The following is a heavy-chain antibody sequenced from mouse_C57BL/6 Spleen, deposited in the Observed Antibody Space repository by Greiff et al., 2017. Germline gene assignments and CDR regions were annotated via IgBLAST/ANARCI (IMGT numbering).Heavy chain of an antibody. V-gene: IGHV1-52*01. CDR2: IDPSDSDT. Sequence: QVQLQQPGAELVRPGSSVKLSCKASGYTFTSYWMHWVKQRPIQGLEWIGNIDPSDSDTHYNQKFKDKATLTVDKSSSTAYMQLSSLTSEDSAVYYCASRGPWFAYWGQGTLVTVSA. CDR3: ASRGPWFAY. CDR1: GYTFTSYW. J-gene: IGHJ3*01.